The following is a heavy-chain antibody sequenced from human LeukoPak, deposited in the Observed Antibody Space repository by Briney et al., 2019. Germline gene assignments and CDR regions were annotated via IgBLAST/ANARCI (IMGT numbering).Heavy chain of an antibody. CDR3: ARSKSGYSYGYEDYYGMDV. CDR2: IIPIFGTA. V-gene: IGHV1-69*13. J-gene: IGHJ6*02. CDR1: GGTFSSYA. D-gene: IGHD5-18*01. Sequence: ASVKVSCKASGGTFSSYAISWVRQAPGQGLEWMGGIIPIFGTANYAQKFQGRVTITADESTSTAYMELSSLRSEDTAVYYCARSKSGYSYGYEDYYGMDVWGQGTTVTVSS.